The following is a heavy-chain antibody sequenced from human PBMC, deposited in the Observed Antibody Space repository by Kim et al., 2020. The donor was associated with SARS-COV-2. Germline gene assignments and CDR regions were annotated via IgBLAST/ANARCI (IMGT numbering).Heavy chain of an antibody. CDR1: GFTFSNAW. J-gene: IGHJ6*02. Sequence: GGSLRLSCAASGFTFSNAWMSWVRQAPGKGLEWVGRIKSKTDGGTTDYAAPVKGRFTISRDDSKNTLYLQMNSLKTEDTAVYYCTTTYYYDSSGTVNYWYYGMDVWGQGTTVTVSS. CDR3: TTTYYYDSSGTVNYWYYGMDV. CDR2: IKSKTDGGTT. V-gene: IGHV3-15*01. D-gene: IGHD3-22*01.